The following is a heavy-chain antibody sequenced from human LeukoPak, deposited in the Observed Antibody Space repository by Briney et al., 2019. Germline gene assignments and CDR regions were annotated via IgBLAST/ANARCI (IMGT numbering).Heavy chain of an antibody. CDR2: IFPGDSDT. J-gene: IGHJ4*02. CDR1: GYNFANYW. CDR3: AGLFVETTIDYYFDY. D-gene: IGHD5-18*01. V-gene: IGHV5-51*01. Sequence: GESLKISCQGSGYNFANYWIGWVRQMPGNGLEYMGIIFPGDSDTRYSPSFQGQVTFSVDKSISTAYLQWSSLKASDTAMYYCAGLFVETTIDYYFDYWGQGTLVTVSS.